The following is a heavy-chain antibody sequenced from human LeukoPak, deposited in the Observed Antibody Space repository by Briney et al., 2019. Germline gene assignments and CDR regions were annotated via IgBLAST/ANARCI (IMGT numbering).Heavy chain of an antibody. V-gene: IGHV3-23*01. CDR1: GFTFYMYA. CDR2: MCGTAGCT. D-gene: IGHD3-22*01. J-gene: IGHJ5*01. CDR3: AKDRPNFHENSGHYYRRDGDS. Sequence: GGSLRLSCQASGFTFYMYAMSWVRQAPGKGLEWVASMCGTAGCTFYPDSVKGRFTISRGNSKNVLYLRMNSLTAEDTAIYYCAKDRPNFHENSGHYYRRDGDSWGQGTLVTVSS.